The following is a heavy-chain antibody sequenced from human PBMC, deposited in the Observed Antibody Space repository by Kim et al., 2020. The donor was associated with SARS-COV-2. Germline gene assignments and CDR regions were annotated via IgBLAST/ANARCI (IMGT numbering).Heavy chain of an antibody. Sequence: GGSLRLSCAASGFTFSSYGMHWVRQAPGKGLEWVAVISYDGSNKYYADSVKGRFTISRDNSKNTLYLQMNSLRAEDTAVYYCAKDPSIAAAGYYYGMDVWGQGTTVTVSS. CDR1: GFTFSSYG. V-gene: IGHV3-30*18. CDR3: AKDPSIAAAGYYYGMDV. D-gene: IGHD6-13*01. J-gene: IGHJ6*02. CDR2: ISYDGSNK.